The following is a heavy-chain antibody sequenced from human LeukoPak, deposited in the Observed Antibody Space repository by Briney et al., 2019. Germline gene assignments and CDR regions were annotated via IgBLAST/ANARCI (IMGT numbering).Heavy chain of an antibody. CDR3: ANGPSYYYDSSGYRDAFDI. D-gene: IGHD3-22*01. CDR1: GFTFNNYG. CDR2: ISYDGSNK. J-gene: IGHJ3*02. V-gene: IGHV3-30*18. Sequence: QAGGSLRLSCAASGFTFNNYGMHWVRQAPGKGLEWVAVISYDGSNKYYADSVKGRFTISRDNSKNTLYLQMNSLRAEDTAVYYCANGPSYYYDSSGYRDAFDIWGQGTMVTVSS.